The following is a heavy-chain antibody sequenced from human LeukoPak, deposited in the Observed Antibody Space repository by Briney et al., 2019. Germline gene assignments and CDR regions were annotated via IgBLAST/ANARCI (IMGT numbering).Heavy chain of an antibody. CDR3: ARRRISAARMGYNWFDP. J-gene: IGHJ5*02. V-gene: IGHV4-4*09. D-gene: IGHD6-13*01. CDR2: IYSSVTT. CDR1: GAAITSNY. Sequence: SETLSLTCTVSGAAITSNYWSWIRQPPGKGLEWIGYIYSSVTTNYNPSLKSRVTISVDTSKNQFSLELSSVTAADTAVYYCARRRISAARMGYNWFDPWGQGTLVTVSS.